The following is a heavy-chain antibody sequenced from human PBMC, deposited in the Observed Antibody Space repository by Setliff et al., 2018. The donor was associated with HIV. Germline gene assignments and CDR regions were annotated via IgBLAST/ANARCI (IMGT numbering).Heavy chain of an antibody. CDR2: INTNTGNP. D-gene: IGHD3-22*01. CDR1: GYTFTSYA. V-gene: IGHV7-4-1*02. Sequence: GASVKVSCKASGYTFTSYALNWVRQAPGKGLEWIGWINTNTGNPTYAQGFTGRFVFSLETSVTTAYLQISSLKADDTAVYYCSRESPMIVVASTTFDYWGQGTLVTVSS. CDR3: SRESPMIVVASTTFDY. J-gene: IGHJ4*02.